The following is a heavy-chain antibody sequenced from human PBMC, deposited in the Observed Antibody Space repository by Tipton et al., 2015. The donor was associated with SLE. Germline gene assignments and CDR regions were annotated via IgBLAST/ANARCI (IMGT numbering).Heavy chain of an antibody. J-gene: IGHJ4*02. V-gene: IGHV4-59*01. CDR1: GGSISSSY. D-gene: IGHD6-13*01. Sequence: TLSLTCSVSGGSISSSYWSWIRQPPAKGLEWIGCIHCSGSTKYNPSLKSRLTISVDTSKNQFSLKLTSVTAADTAVYYCARAVYSVSWCYFDYWGQGTLVTVSS. CDR3: ARAVYSVSWCYFDY. CDR2: IHCSGST.